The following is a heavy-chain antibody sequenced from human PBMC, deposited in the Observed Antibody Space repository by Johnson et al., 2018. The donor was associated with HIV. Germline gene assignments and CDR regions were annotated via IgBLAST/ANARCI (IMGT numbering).Heavy chain of an antibody. Sequence: VQLVESGGGLVQPGGSLRLSCAASGFTFSSYWMSWVRQAPGKGLEWVANIKQDGSEKYYVDSVTGRFTISRDNAKKALYLQMNSLRAEDTAVYYCARGGVGAGDAFDIWGQGTMVTVSS. CDR3: ARGGVGAGDAFDI. CDR2: IKQDGSEK. J-gene: IGHJ3*02. V-gene: IGHV3-7*05. CDR1: GFTFSSYW. D-gene: IGHD1-26*01.